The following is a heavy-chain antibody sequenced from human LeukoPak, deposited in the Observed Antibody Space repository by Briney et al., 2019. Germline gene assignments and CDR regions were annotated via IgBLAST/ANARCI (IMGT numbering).Heavy chain of an antibody. V-gene: IGHV3-74*01. Sequence: GGSLRLSCAASGFTFSSYAMSWVRQAPGKGLVWVSHINGDGRTTTYADSVKGRFTTSRDNAKNTLYLQVNGLRVDDTAVYYCAGDGHYGMYVWGQGTTVTVSS. CDR2: INGDGRTT. CDR1: GFTFSSYA. CDR3: AGDGHYGMYV. J-gene: IGHJ6*02.